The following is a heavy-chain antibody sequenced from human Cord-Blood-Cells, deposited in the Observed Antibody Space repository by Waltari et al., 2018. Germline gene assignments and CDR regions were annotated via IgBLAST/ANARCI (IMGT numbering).Heavy chain of an antibody. CDR3: ARGRGGVRGVLPNHNWFDP. J-gene: IGHJ5*02. V-gene: IGHV4-61*01. CDR2: IYYSGST. CDR1: GGSVSSGSYY. D-gene: IGHD3-10*01. Sequence: QVQLQESGPGLVKPSETLSLTCTVSGGSVSSGSYYWSWIRQPPGKGLEWIGYIYYSGSTNSTPSLKSRVTISVDTSKNQFSLKLSSVTAADTAVYYCARGRGGVRGVLPNHNWFDPWGQGTLVTVSS.